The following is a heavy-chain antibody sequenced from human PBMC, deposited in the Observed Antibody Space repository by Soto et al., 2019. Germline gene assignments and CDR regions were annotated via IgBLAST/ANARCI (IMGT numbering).Heavy chain of an antibody. V-gene: IGHV4-31*03. CDR1: GGSISSGGYY. Sequence: PXESLSLTCTVSGGSISSGGYYWSWIRQHPGKGLEWIGYIYYSGSTYYNPSLKSRVTISVDTSKNQFSLKLSSVTAADTAVYYCARARRSAAHYDFWSGFYGMDVWGQGTTVTVSS. CDR2: IYYSGST. D-gene: IGHD3-3*01. CDR3: ARARRSAAHYDFWSGFYGMDV. J-gene: IGHJ6*02.